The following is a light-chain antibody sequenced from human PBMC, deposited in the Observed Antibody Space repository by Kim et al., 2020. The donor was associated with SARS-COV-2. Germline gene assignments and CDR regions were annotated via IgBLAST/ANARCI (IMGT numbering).Light chain of an antibody. CDR3: QTWGTGTVV. CDR1: SGNSSYA. CDR2: LNSDGSH. Sequence: ASVKRTCTRDSGNSSYAIAWQQQQPEKGPRYLMKLNSDGSHSRGDGIPDRFSGSSSGAERYLTISSLQSEDEADYYCQTWGTGTVVFGGGTQLTVL. J-gene: IGLJ2*01. V-gene: IGLV4-69*01.